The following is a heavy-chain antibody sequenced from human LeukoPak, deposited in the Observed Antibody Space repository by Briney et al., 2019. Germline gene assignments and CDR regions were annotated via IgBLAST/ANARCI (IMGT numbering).Heavy chain of an antibody. CDR1: GGSISSGGYY. Sequence: SQTLSLTCTVSGGSISSGGYYWSWIRQHPGKGLEWIGYIYYSGSTYYNPSLKSRVTISVDTSKNQFSLKLSSVTAADTAVYYCARDGYDSSGDAFDIWGQGTMVTVSS. CDR2: IYYSGST. J-gene: IGHJ3*02. CDR3: ARDGYDSSGDAFDI. D-gene: IGHD3-22*01. V-gene: IGHV4-31*03.